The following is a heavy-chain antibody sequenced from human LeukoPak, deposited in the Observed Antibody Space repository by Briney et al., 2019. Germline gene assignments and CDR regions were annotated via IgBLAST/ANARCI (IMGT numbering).Heavy chain of an antibody. Sequence: GESLKISCKIGGYGFTTYWIGWVRLMSGEGLEWMGIIYPGDSETRYSPSFQGQVTMSVDKSISTAYLQWSSLKASDTAMYYCAIFDFLFGEIDNWFDPWGQGTQVTVSS. V-gene: IGHV5-51*01. CDR2: IYPGDSET. CDR1: GYGFTTYW. J-gene: IGHJ5*02. D-gene: IGHD3-16*01. CDR3: AIFDFLFGEIDNWFDP.